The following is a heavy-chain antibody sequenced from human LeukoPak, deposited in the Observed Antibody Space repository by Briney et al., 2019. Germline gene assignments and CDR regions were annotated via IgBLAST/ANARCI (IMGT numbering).Heavy chain of an antibody. V-gene: IGHV1-69*04. CDR1: GGTFSSYA. D-gene: IGHD3-22*01. J-gene: IGHJ5*02. Sequence: ASVKVSCKASGGTFSSYAISWVRQAPRQGLEWMGRIIPILGIANYAQKFQGRVTITADKSTSTAYMELSSLRSEDTAVYYCAREKNYYDSSGYYHNWFDPWGQGTLVTVSS. CDR3: AREKNYYDSSGYYHNWFDP. CDR2: IIPILGIA.